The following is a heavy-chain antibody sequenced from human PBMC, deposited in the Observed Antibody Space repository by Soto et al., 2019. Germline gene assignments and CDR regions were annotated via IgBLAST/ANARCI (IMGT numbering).Heavy chain of an antibody. V-gene: IGHV5-51*01. D-gene: IGHD3-22*01. J-gene: IGHJ3*02. CDR3: ASRGYYYDSSGYYPDAFDI. Sequence: GESLKIACKGSGYSFTSYWIGWVRQMPGKGLEGMGIIYPGDSDTRYSPSFQGQVTISADKSISTAYLQWSSLKASDTAMYYCASRGYYYDSSGYYPDAFDIWGQGTMVTVSS. CDR1: GYSFTSYW. CDR2: IYPGDSDT.